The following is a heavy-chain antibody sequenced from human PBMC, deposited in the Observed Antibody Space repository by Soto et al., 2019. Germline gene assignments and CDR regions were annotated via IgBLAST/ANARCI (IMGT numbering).Heavy chain of an antibody. V-gene: IGHV1-18*01. CDR3: VKDRDSNSWPSRDV. CDR1: GYAFTRNG. D-gene: IGHD3-22*01. Sequence: ASVKVSCKTSGYAFTRNGISWVRQAPGQGLEWMGWVSPNSGNTKYAQKLQGRVIMTTDTSTSTAYMELRSLRSDDTAVYYCVKDRDSNSWPSRDVWGPGTTVTVSS. J-gene: IGHJ6*02. CDR2: VSPNSGNT.